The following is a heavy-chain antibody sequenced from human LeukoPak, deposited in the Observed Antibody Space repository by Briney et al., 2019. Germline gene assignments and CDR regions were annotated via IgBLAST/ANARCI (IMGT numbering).Heavy chain of an antibody. J-gene: IGHJ4*02. Sequence: GSLRLSCAASGFTFSSYGMSWVRQAPGEGLEWVSGISESGGSTYYADSVKGRFTIFRDNSKNTLYLQMNSLRAEDTAVYYCAKGKVGADYWGQGTLVTVSS. CDR2: ISESGGST. D-gene: IGHD1-26*01. CDR3: AKGKVGADY. V-gene: IGHV3-23*01. CDR1: GFTFSSYG.